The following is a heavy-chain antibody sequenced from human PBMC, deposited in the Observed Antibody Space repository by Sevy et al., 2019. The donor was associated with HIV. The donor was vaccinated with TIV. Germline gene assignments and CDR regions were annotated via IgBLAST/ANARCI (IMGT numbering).Heavy chain of an antibody. Sequence: ASVKVSCKASGYTFTNYVMHWVRQAPGQSLEWMGSINAGDGDTKYPQHFQGRVAITWDTSASTAYLELNSLRSEDTALYYCARDPFRGDDDPDDYFDYWGQGTLVTVSS. CDR2: INAGDGDT. J-gene: IGHJ4*02. CDR1: GYTFTNYV. D-gene: IGHD3-3*01. V-gene: IGHV1-3*01. CDR3: ARDPFRGDDDPDDYFDY.